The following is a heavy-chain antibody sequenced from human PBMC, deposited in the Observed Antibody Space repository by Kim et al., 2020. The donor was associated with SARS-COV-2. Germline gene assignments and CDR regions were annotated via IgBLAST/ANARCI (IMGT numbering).Heavy chain of an antibody. J-gene: IGHJ4*02. D-gene: IGHD1-1*01. V-gene: IGHV3-7*03. CDR3: ARESAEGTVAHDY. Sequence: YLDSLQARFTVSRDIAKNSLSLQVNSLRAEDTAVYYCARESAEGTVAHDYWGQGTLVTVSS.